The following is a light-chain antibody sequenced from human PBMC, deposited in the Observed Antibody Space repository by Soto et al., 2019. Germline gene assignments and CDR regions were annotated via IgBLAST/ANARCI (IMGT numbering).Light chain of an antibody. CDR1: STDFVGYNR. Sequence: SALTQPPSVSGSPGQSVTISCTGTSTDFVGYNRVSWYQQPPGTAPKLMIYEVSKRPSGVPDRFFGSKSGNPASLTTSGLQAADEADYYCSLYTSENAYVFGTGTKVTVL. J-gene: IGLJ1*01. CDR3: SLYTSENAYV. V-gene: IGLV2-18*01. CDR2: EVS.